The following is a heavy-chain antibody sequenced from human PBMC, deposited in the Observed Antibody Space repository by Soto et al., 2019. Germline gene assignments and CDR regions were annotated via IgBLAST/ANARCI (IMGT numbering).Heavy chain of an antibody. D-gene: IGHD1-26*01. CDR3: ARDKSLLLGDAFDI. CDR2: IKQDGSEK. CDR1: GFTFSSYW. J-gene: IGHJ3*02. Sequence: GGSLRLSCAASGFTFSSYWMSWVRQAPGKGLEWVANIKQDGSEKYYVDSVKGRFTISRDNAKNSLYLQMNSLRAEDTAVYYCARDKSLLLGDAFDIWGQGTMVTVSS. V-gene: IGHV3-7*05.